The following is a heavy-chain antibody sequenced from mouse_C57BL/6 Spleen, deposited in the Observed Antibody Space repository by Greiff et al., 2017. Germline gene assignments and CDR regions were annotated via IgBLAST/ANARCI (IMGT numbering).Heavy chain of an antibody. J-gene: IGHJ4*01. CDR2: IYPGDGDT. CDR3: ARLDSSGYVGDYYAMDY. CDR1: GYAFSSSW. V-gene: IGHV1-82*01. Sequence: VHLVESGPELVKPGASVKISCKASGYAFSSSWMNWVKPRPGKGLEWIGRIYPGDGDTNYNGKFKGKATLTADKSSSTAYMQLSSLTSEDSAVYFCARLDSSGYVGDYYAMDYWGQGTSVTVSS. D-gene: IGHD3-2*02.